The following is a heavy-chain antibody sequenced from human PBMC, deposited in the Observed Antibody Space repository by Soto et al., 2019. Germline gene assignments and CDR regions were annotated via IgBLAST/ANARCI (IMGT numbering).Heavy chain of an antibody. J-gene: IGHJ4*02. Sequence: EVQLLDSGGGLVQPGGSLGLSCAASGFTFNNYAMNWVRQAPGMGLEWVATISNTGGGTYYADSVKGRFTISRDNSTKTLYLQMSSLRVEYTAVYYCANDRLAGNFDYWGQGTQVTVSS. CDR1: GFTFNNYA. CDR3: ANDRLAGNFDY. CDR2: ISNTGGGT. V-gene: IGHV3-23*01.